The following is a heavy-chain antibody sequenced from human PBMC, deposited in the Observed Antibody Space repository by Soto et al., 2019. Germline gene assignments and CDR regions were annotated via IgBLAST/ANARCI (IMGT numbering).Heavy chain of an antibody. J-gene: IGHJ4*02. D-gene: IGHD3-10*01. CDR3: ARSPGYYFDY. Sequence: TLSLTCTVSGGSISRYYWSWIRQPPGKGLEWIGYIYYSGSTNYNPSLKSRVTISVDTSKNQFSLKLSSVTAADTAVYYCARSPGYYFDYWGQGTLVTVSS. CDR2: IYYSGST. V-gene: IGHV4-59*08. CDR1: GGSISRYY.